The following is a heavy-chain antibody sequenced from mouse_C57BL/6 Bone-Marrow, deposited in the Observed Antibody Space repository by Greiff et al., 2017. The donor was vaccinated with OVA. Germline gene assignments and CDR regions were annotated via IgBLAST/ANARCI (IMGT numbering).Heavy chain of an antibody. J-gene: IGHJ2*01. V-gene: IGHV5-6*02. D-gene: IGHD2-3*01. CDR3: ARRDGSPDY. Sequence: EVKLQQSGADLVKPGASLKLSCTASGFTFTSYCMSWVRQTPGKGLEWVATISRGGSYTNYKDSVKGQFTMSVDNAKSTLYMQLSSLKSEDTAVYYCARRDGSPDYWGQGTTVTVSS. CDR2: ISRGGSYT. CDR1: GFTFTSYC.